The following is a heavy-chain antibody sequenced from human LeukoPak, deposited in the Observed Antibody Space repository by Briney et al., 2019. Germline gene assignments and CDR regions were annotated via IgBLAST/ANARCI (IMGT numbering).Heavy chain of an antibody. CDR1: GGSISSTTYY. D-gene: IGHD3-10*01. CDR2: NSGST. CDR3: ARDPLYYYGSGSYYPLDMDV. Sequence: SETLSLTCTVSGGSISSTTYYWGWIRHPPGKGLEWFGRNSGSTYYSPSLKSRVTRSVNTSKKQFSLKLTSVTAADTAVYYCARDPLYYYGSGSYYPLDMDVWGKGTTVTISS. V-gene: IGHV4-39*07. J-gene: IGHJ6*03.